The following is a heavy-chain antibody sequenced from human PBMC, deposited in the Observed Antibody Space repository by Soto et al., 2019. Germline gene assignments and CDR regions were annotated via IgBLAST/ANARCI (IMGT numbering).Heavy chain of an antibody. D-gene: IGHD3-22*01. CDR1: GGTFSSYA. J-gene: IGHJ5*02. Sequence: QVQLVQSGAEVKKPGSSVKVSCKASGGTFSSYAISWVRQAPGQGLEWMGGIIPIFGTANYAQKFQGRVTITADESTSTAYMELSSLRSEDTAVYYCAREPYYYDSSGYYNWFDPWGQGTLVTVSS. CDR2: IIPIFGTA. V-gene: IGHV1-69*12. CDR3: AREPYYYDSSGYYNWFDP.